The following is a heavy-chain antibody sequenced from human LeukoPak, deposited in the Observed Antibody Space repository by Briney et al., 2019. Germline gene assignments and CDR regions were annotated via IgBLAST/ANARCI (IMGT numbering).Heavy chain of an antibody. Sequence: SETLSLTCTVSGGSISSYYWSWIRQPPGKGLEWIGYIYYSGSTNYNPSLKSRVTISVDTSKNQFSLKLSSVTAADTAVYYCARGAGYSSSWYGSYFDYWGQGTLVTVSS. CDR3: ARGAGYSSSWYGSYFDY. CDR2: IYYSGST. D-gene: IGHD6-13*01. CDR1: GGSISSYY. V-gene: IGHV4-59*01. J-gene: IGHJ4*02.